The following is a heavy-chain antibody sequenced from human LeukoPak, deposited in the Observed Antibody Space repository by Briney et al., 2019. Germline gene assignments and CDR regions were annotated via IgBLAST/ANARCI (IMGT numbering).Heavy chain of an antibody. CDR1: GYTFTSYA. CDR2: INAGNGNT. V-gene: IGHV1-3*01. J-gene: IGHJ6*02. D-gene: IGHD6-6*01. Sequence: GASVKVSCKASGYTFTSYAVHWVRQAPGQRLEWMGWINAGNGNTKYSQKFRGRVSITRDTSASTAYMELSSLRSEDTAVYYCARARWGIAARPASGMDVWGQGTTVTVSS. CDR3: ARARWGIAARPASGMDV.